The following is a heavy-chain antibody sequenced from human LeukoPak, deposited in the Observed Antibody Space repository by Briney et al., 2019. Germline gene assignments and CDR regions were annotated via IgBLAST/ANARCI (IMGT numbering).Heavy chain of an antibody. J-gene: IGHJ4*02. D-gene: IGHD2-21*01. CDR1: GFTFRSHA. Sequence: GGSLRLSCVGSGFTFRSHAMSWVRQAPEKGLEFVSGTYENGGTTYYADSVKGRFSISRDNSKNTLYLQMDSLRGEDTAVYYCAKDFRIGYSAHFDYWGQGALVTVSS. V-gene: IGHV3-23*01. CDR3: AKDFRIGYSAHFDY. CDR2: TYENGGTT.